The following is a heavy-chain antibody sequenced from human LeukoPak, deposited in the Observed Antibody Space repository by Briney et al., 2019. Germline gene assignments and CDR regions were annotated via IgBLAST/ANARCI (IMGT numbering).Heavy chain of an antibody. CDR2: IYPGDSDT. Sequence: GESLKISCNGSAYSSTSYWIGCVRQMPGKGLEWMGIIYPGDSDTRYSPSFQGQVTISADKSISTAYLQWSSLKASDTAMYYCARFNLQRENFRARGYSYGYSVGDAFDIWGQGTMVTVSS. CDR1: AYSSTSYW. V-gene: IGHV5-51*01. CDR3: ARFNLQRENFRARGYSYGYSVGDAFDI. J-gene: IGHJ3*02. D-gene: IGHD5-18*01.